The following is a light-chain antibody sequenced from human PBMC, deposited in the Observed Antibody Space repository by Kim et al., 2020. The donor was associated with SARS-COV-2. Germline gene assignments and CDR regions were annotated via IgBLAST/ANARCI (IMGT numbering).Light chain of an antibody. V-gene: IGKV3-20*01. CDR2: GAS. CDR1: QSVSSNY. Sequence: EIVMTQAPGTLSLSPGERATLPCRASQSVSSNYLAWYRQAPGQAPRLLIYGASNRASGTPDRFSGSGSGTDFTLTVSRLEPEDFAVYYCQQYGTSPYTFGQGTKLEI. J-gene: IGKJ2*01. CDR3: QQYGTSPYT.